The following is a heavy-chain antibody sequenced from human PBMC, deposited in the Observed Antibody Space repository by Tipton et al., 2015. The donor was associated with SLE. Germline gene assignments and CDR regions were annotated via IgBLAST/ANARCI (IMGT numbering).Heavy chain of an antibody. CDR2: IYYSGGT. J-gene: IGHJ3*02. CDR3: ARDSFSLRESSARDPGAFDI. Sequence: TLSLTCTVSGGSISSYYWSWIRQPPGKGLEWIGYIYYSGGTNYNPSLKSRVTISVDTSKNQFSLKLGSVTAADTAVYYCARDSFSLRESSARDPGAFDIWGQGKLVTVSS. D-gene: IGHD3-22*01. CDR1: GGSISSYY. V-gene: IGHV4-59*01.